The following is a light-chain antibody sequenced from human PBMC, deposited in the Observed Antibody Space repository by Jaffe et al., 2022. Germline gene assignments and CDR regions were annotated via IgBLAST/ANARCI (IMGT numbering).Light chain of an antibody. Sequence: QSALTQPPSASGSPGQSVTISCTGTSSDVGDYTYVSWYQQHPGKAPKLMIYEVTKRPSGVPDRFSGSKSGNTASLTVSGLQAGDEADYYCSSYAGNNNLVFGGGTKLTVL. CDR3: SSYAGNNNLV. CDR1: SSDVGDYTY. J-gene: IGLJ3*02. V-gene: IGLV2-8*01. CDR2: EVT.